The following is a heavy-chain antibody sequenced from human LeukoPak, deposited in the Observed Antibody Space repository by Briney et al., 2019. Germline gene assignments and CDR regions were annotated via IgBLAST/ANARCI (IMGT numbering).Heavy chain of an antibody. D-gene: IGHD3-10*01. Sequence: PSETLSLTCTVSGGSTSSGGYYWSWIRQHPGKGLEWIGYIYYSGSTYYNPSLKSRVTISVDTSKNQFSLKLSSMTAADTAVYYCARALNYYYGSGSYTYYYYYYMDVWGKGTTVTVSS. CDR2: IYYSGST. V-gene: IGHV4-31*03. CDR1: GGSTSSGGYY. CDR3: ARALNYYYGSGSYTYYYYYYMDV. J-gene: IGHJ6*03.